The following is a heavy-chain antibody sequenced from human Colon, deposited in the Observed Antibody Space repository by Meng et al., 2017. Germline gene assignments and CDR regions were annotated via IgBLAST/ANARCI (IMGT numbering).Heavy chain of an antibody. CDR3: VRSSAWVRTGFDP. J-gene: IGHJ5*02. Sequence: QPQLQESGPGLVKPSEALSLTCSVSGGSISTSGYYWGWIRQSPGKGLEWIGSIGHSGFTYYTPSVKSRVTVSIVTSKSQFSLKLTSVTAADTAVYFCVRSSAWVRTGFDPWGQGTLVTVSS. CDR2: IGHSGFT. CDR1: GGSISTSGYY. D-gene: IGHD3-22*01. V-gene: IGHV4-39*01.